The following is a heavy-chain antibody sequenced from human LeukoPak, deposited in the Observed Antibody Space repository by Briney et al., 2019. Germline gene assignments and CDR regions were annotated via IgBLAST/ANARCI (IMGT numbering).Heavy chain of an antibody. D-gene: IGHD2-15*01. V-gene: IGHV4-4*07. J-gene: IGHJ4*02. CDR3: ARDASSRDDSGGSHY. CDR2: VHFSGST. CDR1: SASVSSHH. Sequence: SETLSLTCAVSSASVSSHHWAWIRQPAGKGLEWVGRVHFSGSTNYNPSLSSLVAISLHKSNNEPSLNLKSVSSANTALYYCARDASSRDDSGGSHYWGRGVLVTVPS.